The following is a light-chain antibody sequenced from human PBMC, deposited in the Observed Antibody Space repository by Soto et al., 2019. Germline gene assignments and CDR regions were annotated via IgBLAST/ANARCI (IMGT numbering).Light chain of an antibody. CDR2: GNS. CDR1: SYNIGAGYD. J-gene: IGLJ1*01. V-gene: IGLV1-40*01. Sequence: QSGLTQPPSVSGAPGQRVTISCTGSSYNIGAGYDVHWYQQLPGTAPKPLIYGNSNRPSGVPDRFSGSKSGTSASLAITGLQAEDEADYYCQSYDSSLSSYVFGTGTKLTVL. CDR3: QSYDSSLSSYV.